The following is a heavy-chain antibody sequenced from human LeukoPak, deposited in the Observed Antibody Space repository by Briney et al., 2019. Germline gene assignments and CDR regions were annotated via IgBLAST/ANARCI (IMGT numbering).Heavy chain of an antibody. Sequence: ASVKVSCKASGYTFTGYYMHWVRQAPGQGLEWMGWINPNSGGTNYAQKFQGRVTMTRDTSISTAYMELSRLRSDDTAVYYCERGIRIVVVPAAIRFDYWGQGTLVTVSS. CDR2: INPNSGGT. V-gene: IGHV1-2*02. D-gene: IGHD2-2*02. J-gene: IGHJ4*02. CDR1: GYTFTGYY. CDR3: ERGIRIVVVPAAIRFDY.